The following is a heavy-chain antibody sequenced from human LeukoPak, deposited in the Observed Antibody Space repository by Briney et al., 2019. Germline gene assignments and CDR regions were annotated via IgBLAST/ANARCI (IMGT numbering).Heavy chain of an antibody. Sequence: TGGSLRLSCAASGFTFSSYAMSWVRQAPGKGLEWVSAISGSGGSTYYADSVKGRFTISRDNAKNSLYLQMNSLRAEDTAVYYCARDVGIPVYSSTHVDVWGKGTTVTVSS. D-gene: IGHD6-19*01. J-gene: IGHJ6*04. V-gene: IGHV3-23*01. CDR2: ISGSGGST. CDR3: ARDVGIPVYSSTHVDV. CDR1: GFTFSSYA.